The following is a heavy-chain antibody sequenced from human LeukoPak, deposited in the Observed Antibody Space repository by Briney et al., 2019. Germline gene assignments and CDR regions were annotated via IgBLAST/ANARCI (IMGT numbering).Heavy chain of an antibody. CDR2: IYHSGST. Sequence: SETLSLTCTVSGYSISSGYYWGWIRQPPGKGLEWIGSIYHSGSTYYNPSLKSRVTISVDTSKNQFSLKLSSVTAADTAVYYCARPGGSYWFDPWGQGTLVTVSS. CDR1: GYSISSGYY. D-gene: IGHD1-26*01. CDR3: ARPGGSYWFDP. V-gene: IGHV4-38-2*02. J-gene: IGHJ5*02.